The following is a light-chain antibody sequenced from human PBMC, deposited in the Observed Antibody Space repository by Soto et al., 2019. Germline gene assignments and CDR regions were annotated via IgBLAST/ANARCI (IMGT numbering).Light chain of an antibody. CDR2: LNSDGSH. J-gene: IGLJ2*01. CDR3: PTWGTGYVV. V-gene: IGLV4-69*01. Sequence: QLVLTQSPSASASLGASVKLTCTLSSGHSTYTIAWHQQQPEKGPRYLMNLNSDGSHTKGDGIPDRFSGSGSGAERSLPISSLQSEDEADYYCPTWGTGYVVFGGGTRLTLL. CDR1: SGHSTYT.